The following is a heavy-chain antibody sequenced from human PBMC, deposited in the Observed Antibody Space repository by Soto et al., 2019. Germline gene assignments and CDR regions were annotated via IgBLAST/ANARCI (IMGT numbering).Heavy chain of an antibody. CDR3: AREENCSDGICYSEYFQR. CDR1: GYIFTAYS. Sequence: ASVKVSCKASGYIFTAYSMHWVRQAPGQGLEWMGVVNPSGGSTNYAQKFQGRITMTRDTSTSTVYMDLSSLTSEDTAVYYCAREENCSDGICYSEYFQRWGRGTLVTVSS. J-gene: IGHJ1*01. V-gene: IGHV1-46*01. D-gene: IGHD2-15*01. CDR2: VNPSGGST.